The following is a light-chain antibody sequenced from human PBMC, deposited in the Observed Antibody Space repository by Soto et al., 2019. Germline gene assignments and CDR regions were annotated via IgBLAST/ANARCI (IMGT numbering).Light chain of an antibody. V-gene: IGKV3-15*01. J-gene: IGKJ1*01. CDR1: QSVSGN. Sequence: EIVMTQSPATLSVSPGERATLSCRASQSVSGNLAWYHQKPGQAPRLLIYGASTRATGIPARFSGSGSGTEFTLTISSLQSEDFAVYYCQQYNNWPREFGQGTKVEIK. CDR3: QQYNNWPRE. CDR2: GAS.